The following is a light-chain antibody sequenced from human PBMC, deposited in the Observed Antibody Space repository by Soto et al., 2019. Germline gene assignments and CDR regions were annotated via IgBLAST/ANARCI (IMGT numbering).Light chain of an antibody. J-gene: IGLJ2*01. CDR3: QSYDSIPSGYVV. CDR1: SSNIGAGYD. CDR2: GNS. V-gene: IGLV1-40*01. Sequence: QSVLTQPPSVSGAPGQRVTISCTGSSSNIGAGYDVHWYQQLPGTAPKLLIYGNSNRPSGVPDRFSGSKSGTSASLAITGLQAEDEADYSCQSYDSIPSGYVVFGGGTKLTVL.